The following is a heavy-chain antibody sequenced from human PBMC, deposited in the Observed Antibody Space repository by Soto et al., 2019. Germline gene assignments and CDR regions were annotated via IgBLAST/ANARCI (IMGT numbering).Heavy chain of an antibody. V-gene: IGHV1-69*13. D-gene: IGHD3-22*01. CDR3: ARDPLVDYYYSSGHDAFDI. J-gene: IGHJ3*02. CDR1: GGTFSSYA. Sequence: SVKVSCKASGGTFSSYAISWVRQAPGQGLEWMGGIIPIFGTANYAQKFQGRVTITADESTSTAYMELSSLRSEDTAVYYCARDPLVDYYYSSGHDAFDIWGQGTMVTVSS. CDR2: IIPIFGTA.